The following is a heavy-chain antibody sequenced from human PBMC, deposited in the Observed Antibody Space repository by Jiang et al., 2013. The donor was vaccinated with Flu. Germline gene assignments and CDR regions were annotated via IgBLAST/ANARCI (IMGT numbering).Heavy chain of an antibody. J-gene: IGHJ6*02. V-gene: IGHV3-48*03. D-gene: IGHD4-17*01. Sequence: VQLLESGGGLVQPGGSLRLSCAASGFTFSSYEMNWVRQAPGKGLEWVSYISSSGSTIYYADSVKGRFTISRDNAKNSLYLQMNSLRAEDTAVYYCARDFGDYGYYYYGMDVWGQGTTVTVSS. CDR2: ISSSGSTI. CDR1: GFTFSSYE. CDR3: ARDFGDYGYYYYGMDV.